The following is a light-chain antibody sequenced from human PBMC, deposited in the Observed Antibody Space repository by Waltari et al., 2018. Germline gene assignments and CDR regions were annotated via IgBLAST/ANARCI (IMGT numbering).Light chain of an antibody. CDR2: LGS. J-gene: IGKJ2*01. CDR1: QRLLHSNGYNY. CDR3: MQALQTPIT. Sequence: EIVMTQSPLSLPVTPGEPASISCWSNQRLLHSNGYNYLDWYLQRPGQSPQLLIYLGSNRASGVPDRFSGSGSGTDFTLKISRLEAEDIGVFYCMQALQTPITFGQGTKLEI. V-gene: IGKV2-28*01.